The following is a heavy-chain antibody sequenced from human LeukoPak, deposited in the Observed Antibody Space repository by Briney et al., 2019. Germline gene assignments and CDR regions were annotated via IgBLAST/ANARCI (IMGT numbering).Heavy chain of an antibody. Sequence: PSETLSLTCTGSGGSIRSYYWSWIRQPPGKGLEWIGYMHXXGSTKHNPYLKSRVTISVDTSKSQFSLKLSSVTAADTAVYYCARHAAVEGSSGWSPLWWFDPWGQGTLVTVSS. CDR1: GGSIRSYY. J-gene: IGHJ5*02. CDR2: MHXXGST. D-gene: IGHD6-19*01. CDR3: ARHAAVEGSSGWSPLWWFDP. V-gene: IGHV4-59*08.